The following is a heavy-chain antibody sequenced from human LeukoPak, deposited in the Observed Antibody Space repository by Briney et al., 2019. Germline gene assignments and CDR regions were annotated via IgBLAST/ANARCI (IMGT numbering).Heavy chain of an antibody. D-gene: IGHD1-1*01. Sequence: PSETLPLTCTVSGGSISSYYWSWIRQPPGKGLEWIGYIYYSGSTNYNPSLKSRVTISVDTSKNQFSLKLSSVTAADTAVYYCARGESWNALNYWGQGTLVTVSS. CDR1: GGSISSYY. CDR2: IYYSGST. V-gene: IGHV4-59*08. J-gene: IGHJ4*02. CDR3: ARGESWNALNY.